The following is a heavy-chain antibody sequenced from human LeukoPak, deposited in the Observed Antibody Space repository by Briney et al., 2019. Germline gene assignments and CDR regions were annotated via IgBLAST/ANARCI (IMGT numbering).Heavy chain of an antibody. Sequence: GRSLRLSCAASGFTFSSYAMHWVRQAPGKGLEWVAVISYDGSNKYYADSVKGRFTISRDNSRNTLYLQMDSLRAEDTAVYYCARDGGLHTNFDYWGQGTLVTVSS. D-gene: IGHD2-15*01. V-gene: IGHV3-30*04. CDR1: GFTFSSYA. CDR2: ISYDGSNK. CDR3: ARDGGLHTNFDY. J-gene: IGHJ4*02.